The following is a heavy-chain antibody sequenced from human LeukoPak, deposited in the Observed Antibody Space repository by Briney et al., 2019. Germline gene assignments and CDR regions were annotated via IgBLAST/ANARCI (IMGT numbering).Heavy chain of an antibody. CDR3: ARSPEDGMDV. CDR1: GGSISSYY. D-gene: IGHD1-14*01. Sequence: PSETLSLTCTVSGGSISSYYWSWIRQPPGKGLEWIGYIYYSGSTNYNPSLKSRVTISLDTSKNQFSLKLSSVTAADTAVHYCARSPEDGMDVWGQGTTVTVSS. V-gene: IGHV4-59*12. CDR2: IYYSGST. J-gene: IGHJ6*02.